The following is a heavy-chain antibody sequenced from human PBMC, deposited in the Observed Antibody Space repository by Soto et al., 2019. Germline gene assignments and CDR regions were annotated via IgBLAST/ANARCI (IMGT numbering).Heavy chain of an antibody. CDR2: IIPIFGTA. Sequence: GASVKVSCKASGGTFSSYAISWVRQAPGQGLEWMGGIIPIFGTANYAQKFQGRVTITADESTGTAYMELSSLRSEDTAVYYCAREVVVADYYYYGMDVWGQGTTVTVSS. V-gene: IGHV1-69*13. CDR1: GGTFSSYA. CDR3: AREVVVADYYYYGMDV. J-gene: IGHJ6*02. D-gene: IGHD2-15*01.